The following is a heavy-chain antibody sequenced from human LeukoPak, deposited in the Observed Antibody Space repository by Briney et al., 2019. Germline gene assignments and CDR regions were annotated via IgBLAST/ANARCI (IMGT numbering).Heavy chain of an antibody. CDR2: IYPRGST. Sequence: PSETLSLTCDVYSGSFGGYYWSWIRQPPGKGLEWIGYIYPRGSTYYNPSLKSRVTMSLDRSANQFSLNLSSVTAVDTAVYYCARFSPRAMGNYFDFWGQGTLVTVSS. D-gene: IGHD7-27*01. CDR1: SGSFGGYY. J-gene: IGHJ4*02. CDR3: ARFSPRAMGNYFDF. V-gene: IGHV4-34*10.